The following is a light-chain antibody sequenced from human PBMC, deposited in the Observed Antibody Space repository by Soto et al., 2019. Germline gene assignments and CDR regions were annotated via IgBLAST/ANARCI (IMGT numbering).Light chain of an antibody. CDR3: SSYTTSSSYV. V-gene: IGLV2-14*01. J-gene: IGLJ1*01. CDR2: DVS. CDR1: SSDVGGYHY. Sequence: QSVLTQPASVSGSPGQSITISCTGTSSDVGGYHYVSWYQQYPGIAPIVMIYDVSNRPSGVSNRFSGSKSGNTASLTISGLQAEDEADYYCSSYTTSSSYVFGTGTKVTVL.